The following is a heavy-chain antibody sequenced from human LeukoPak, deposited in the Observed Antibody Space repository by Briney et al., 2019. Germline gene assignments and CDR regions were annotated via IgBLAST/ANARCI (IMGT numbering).Heavy chain of an antibody. CDR1: GGSISSYY. D-gene: IGHD3-16*01. Sequence: SETLSLTCTVSGGSISSYYWSWVRQPAGKGLEWIGRIYSSGSTNYNPSLKSRVTMSVDTSKNQFSLNLSSVTAADTAVFYCARSGGWAAPLGYWGQGTLVTVSS. V-gene: IGHV4-4*07. J-gene: IGHJ4*02. CDR3: ARSGGWAAPLGY. CDR2: IYSSGST.